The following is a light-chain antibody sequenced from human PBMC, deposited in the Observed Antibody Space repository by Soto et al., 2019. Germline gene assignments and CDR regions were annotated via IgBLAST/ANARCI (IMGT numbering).Light chain of an antibody. CDR2: YDS. J-gene: IGLJ3*02. V-gene: IGLV3-21*03. Sequence: SSELTQPPSVSVAPEKTATITCGGDRIGTNAGHWYQQKPGQAPLLVVYYDSDRPSGIPERISGSTSGNTATLTISRVEAGDEADYYCQLWDSSIDQGVFGGGTKLTVL. CDR3: QLWDSSIDQGV. CDR1: RIGTNA.